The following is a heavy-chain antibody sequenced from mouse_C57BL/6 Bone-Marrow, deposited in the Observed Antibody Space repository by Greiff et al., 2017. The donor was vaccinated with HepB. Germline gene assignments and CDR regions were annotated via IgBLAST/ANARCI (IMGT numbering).Heavy chain of an antibody. J-gene: IGHJ4*01. CDR3: ARAPFEYAMDY. V-gene: IGHV3-6*01. CDR1: GYSITSGYY. Sequence: EVQVVESGPGLVKPSQSLSLTCSVTGYSITSGYYWNWIRQFPGNKLEWMGYISYDGSNNYNPSLKNRISITRDTSKNQFFLKLNSVTTEDTATYYCARAPFEYAMDYWGQGTSVTVSS. CDR2: ISYDGSN.